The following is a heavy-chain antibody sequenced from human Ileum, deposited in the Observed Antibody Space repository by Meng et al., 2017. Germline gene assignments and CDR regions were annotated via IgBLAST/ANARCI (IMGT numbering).Heavy chain of an antibody. J-gene: IGHJ4*02. V-gene: IGHV3-48*03. CDR3: ARDKGSGSSDEESGFDY. D-gene: IGHD6-19*01. CDR1: GFTFSSYE. CDR2: ISTSGTTM. Sequence: SCAASGFTFSSYEMNWVRQAPGKGLQWVSYISTSGTTMAYADSVKGRFTISRDNAQNSLFLQMNSLRAEDTAVYFCARDKGSGSSDEESGFDYWGQGTLVTVSS.